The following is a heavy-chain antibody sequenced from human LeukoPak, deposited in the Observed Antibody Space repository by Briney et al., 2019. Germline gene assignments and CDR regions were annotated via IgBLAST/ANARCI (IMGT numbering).Heavy chain of an antibody. CDR3: AKDMNSYGSGSSYNPWGPFDS. CDR1: GFTFDNYA. V-gene: IGHV3-9*01. J-gene: IGHJ4*02. D-gene: IGHD3-10*01. CDR2: IAWNSGNT. Sequence: GGSLRLPCAASGFTFDNYATHWVRQAPGKGLEWVSGIAWNSGNTVFADSVKGRFTISRDNAEKSLYLQMNSLTPEGTAFYFCAKDMNSYGSGSSYNPWGPFDSWGQGTLVTVSS.